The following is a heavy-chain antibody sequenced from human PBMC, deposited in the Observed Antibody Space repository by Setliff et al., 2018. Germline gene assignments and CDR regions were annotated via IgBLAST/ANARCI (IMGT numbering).Heavy chain of an antibody. D-gene: IGHD2-2*01. CDR1: GFSFTTYT. CDR3: ARSETCHSTHCSPYDY. Sequence: LGESLKISCAASGFSFTTYTMNWIRQAPGQGLEWVSSIDTSSTWIYYADSVKGRFTISRDNAENSLYLQMNSLRAEDTAVYYCARSETCHSTHCSPYDYWGQGTPVTVSS. CDR2: IDTSSTWI. V-gene: IGHV3-21*01. J-gene: IGHJ4*02.